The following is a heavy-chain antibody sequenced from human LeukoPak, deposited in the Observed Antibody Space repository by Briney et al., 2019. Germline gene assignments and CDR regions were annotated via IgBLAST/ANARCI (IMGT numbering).Heavy chain of an antibody. CDR1: GFTFSSYA. J-gene: IGHJ4*02. CDR2: ISGSGGST. D-gene: IGHD1-26*01. CDR3: ARGSYYGYYYFDY. V-gene: IGHV3-23*01. Sequence: GGSLRLSCAASGFTFSSYAMSWVRQAPGKGLEWVSGISGSGGSTNYADSVKGRFTISRDNSKSTLYLQMSSLRAEDTAVYYCARGSYYGYYYFDYWGQGTLVTVSS.